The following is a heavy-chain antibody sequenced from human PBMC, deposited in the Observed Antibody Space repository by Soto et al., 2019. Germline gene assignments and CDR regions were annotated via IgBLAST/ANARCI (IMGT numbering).Heavy chain of an antibody. CDR3: ARAPYSGHWNQPWQTPRRPGNYGMDV. J-gene: IGHJ6*02. V-gene: IGHV4-34*01. CDR1: XGSLSGYS. CDR2: ISYRGST. D-gene: IGHD1-26*01. Sequence: QVQLQQWGAGLLKPSETLSLTCAXXXGSLSGYSWXXXXXXXXXXXEXIGEISYRGSTNYNPSLMSRVTISVDTSKNQFSLKLTSVTAADTGVYFCARAPYSGHWNQPWQTPRRPGNYGMDVWGQGTTVTVSS.